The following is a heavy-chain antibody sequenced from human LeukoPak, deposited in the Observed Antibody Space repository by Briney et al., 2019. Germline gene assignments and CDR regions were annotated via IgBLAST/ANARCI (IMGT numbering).Heavy chain of an antibody. D-gene: IGHD3-16*01. V-gene: IGHV4-34*01. CDR1: GGPFSGYY. CDR2: INHSGST. Sequence: PSETPSLTCAVYGGPFSGYYWSWIRQPPGKGLEWIGEINHSGSTNYNPSLKSRVTISVDTSKNQFSLKLSSVTAADTAVYYCARGPRLLISRYYYYMDVWGKGTTVTVSS. CDR3: ARGPRLLISRYYYYMDV. J-gene: IGHJ6*03.